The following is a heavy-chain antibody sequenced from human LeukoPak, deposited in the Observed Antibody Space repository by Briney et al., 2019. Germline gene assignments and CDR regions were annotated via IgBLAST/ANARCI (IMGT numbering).Heavy chain of an antibody. V-gene: IGHV4-38-2*02. Sequence: PSETLSLTCSVSGYSISSGYYWGWIRQPPGKGLEWIGSIDHSGSTYYNPSLKSRVTISVDTSKNQFSLKLSSVTAADTAVYYCARRRDGWFGELLTPIYFDYWGQGTLVTVSS. D-gene: IGHD3-10*01. CDR1: GYSISSGYY. CDR3: ARRRDGWFGELLTPIYFDY. CDR2: IDHSGST. J-gene: IGHJ4*02.